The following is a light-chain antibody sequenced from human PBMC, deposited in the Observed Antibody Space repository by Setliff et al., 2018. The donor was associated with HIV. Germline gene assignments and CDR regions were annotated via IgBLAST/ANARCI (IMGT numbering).Light chain of an antibody. CDR1: RSDVGSYNR. CDR2: EVN. CDR3: SSYTSTNTWV. Sequence: QSALAQPPSVSGSPRQSVTISGTGTRSDVGSYNRVSWYQQSPGTAPKLMIYEVNYRPSGVPHRFSGSKSGNTACLTSSGRQAEDEASYSCSSYTSTNTWVFGTGTKVTV. J-gene: IGLJ1*01. V-gene: IGLV2-18*02.